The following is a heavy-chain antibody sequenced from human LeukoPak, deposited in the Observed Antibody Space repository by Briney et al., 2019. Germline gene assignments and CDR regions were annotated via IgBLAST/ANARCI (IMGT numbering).Heavy chain of an antibody. CDR2: INPNSGGT. V-gene: IGHV1-2*02. J-gene: IGHJ4*02. D-gene: IGHD4-17*01. CDR1: GYTFTGYY. Sequence: ASVKVSCKASGYTFTGYYMHWVRQAPGQGLEWMGWINPNSGGTNYAQKFQGRVTMTRNTSISTAYMELSSLRSEDTAVYYCARGSMVGDRDYWGQGTLVTVSS. CDR3: ARGSMVGDRDY.